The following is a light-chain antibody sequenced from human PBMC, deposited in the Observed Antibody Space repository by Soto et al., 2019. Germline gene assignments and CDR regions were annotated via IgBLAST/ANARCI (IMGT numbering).Light chain of an antibody. CDR3: QQYNNWPPWT. CDR1: QSVSGK. Sequence: EVVLTQSPGTLSLSPGERATLSCRASQSVSGKLAWYQQKPGQAPRLLLYEASTRATGVPARFSGSGSRTDFTLTISRLQSEAFAVYYCQQYNNWPPWTFGQGTKV. CDR2: EAS. J-gene: IGKJ1*01. V-gene: IGKV3-15*01.